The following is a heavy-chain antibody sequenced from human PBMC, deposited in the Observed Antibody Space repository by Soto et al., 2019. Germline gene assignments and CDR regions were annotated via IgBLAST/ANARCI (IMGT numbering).Heavy chain of an antibody. Sequence: ASVKVSCKVSGYPLTELSMHWVRQAPGKGLEWMGGFDPEDGETIYAQKFQGRVTMTEDTSTDTAYMELSSLRSEDTAVYYCATGPNYYGSGSPGDYWGQGTLVTVSS. D-gene: IGHD3-10*01. CDR2: FDPEDGET. CDR1: GYPLTELS. J-gene: IGHJ4*02. V-gene: IGHV1-24*01. CDR3: ATGPNYYGSGSPGDY.